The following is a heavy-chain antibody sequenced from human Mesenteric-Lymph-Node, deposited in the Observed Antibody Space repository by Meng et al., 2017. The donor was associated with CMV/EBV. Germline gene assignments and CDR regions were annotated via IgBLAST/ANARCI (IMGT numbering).Heavy chain of an antibody. Sequence: SGYTFSSYGINWVRQAPGQGPEWMGWISVYKGNKNNAQKLQGRVTMTTDTSTSTAYMELTSLRSDDTAVYFCARNGLAATGNPYVYWGQGTLVTVSS. CDR3: ARNGLAATGNPYVY. CDR1: GYTFSSYG. CDR2: ISVYKGNK. J-gene: IGHJ4*02. V-gene: IGHV1-18*01. D-gene: IGHD1-1*01.